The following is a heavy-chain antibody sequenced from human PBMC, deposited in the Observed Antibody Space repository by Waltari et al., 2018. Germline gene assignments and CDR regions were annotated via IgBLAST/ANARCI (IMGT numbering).Heavy chain of an antibody. Sequence: EVQLVESGGGLVQPGRSLRLSCTASGFTFGDYAMSWFRQAPGKGLEWVGFIRSKAYGGTTEYAASVKGRFTISRDDSKSIAYLQMNSLKTEDTAVYYCTRDGGGGSGGSCYRCFVDYWGQGTLVTVSS. V-gene: IGHV3-49*03. D-gene: IGHD2-15*01. CDR3: TRDGGGGSGGSCYRCFVDY. J-gene: IGHJ4*02. CDR1: GFTFGDYA. CDR2: IRSKAYGGTT.